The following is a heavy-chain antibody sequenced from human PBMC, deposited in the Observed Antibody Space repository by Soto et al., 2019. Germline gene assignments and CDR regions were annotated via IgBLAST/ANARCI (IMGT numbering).Heavy chain of an antibody. Sequence: GGSPRLLCSASGFPFSRYYMHWVRPASGKGLVWVSRINSDGSSTSYADSVKGRFTISRDNAKNTLYLQMNSLRAEDTAMYYCARDHHRYSGYDYVDYWGQGTLVTVSS. CDR1: GFPFSRYY. V-gene: IGHV3-74*01. CDR2: INSDGSST. J-gene: IGHJ4*02. D-gene: IGHD5-12*01. CDR3: ARDHHRYSGYDYVDY.